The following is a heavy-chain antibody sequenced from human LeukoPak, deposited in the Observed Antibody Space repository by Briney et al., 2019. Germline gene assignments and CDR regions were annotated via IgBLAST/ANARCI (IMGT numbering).Heavy chain of an antibody. D-gene: IGHD3-10*01. CDR1: GGSISSSSYY. CDR3: ARYYGSGSYYKGFDY. J-gene: IGHJ4*02. CDR2: IYYSGST. Sequence: PSETLSLTCTVSGGSISSSSYYWGWIRQPPGKGLEWIGSIYYSGSTYYNPSLKSRVTISVDTSKNQFSLKLSSVTAADTAVYYCARYYGSGSYYKGFDYWGQGTLVTVSS. V-gene: IGHV4-39*01.